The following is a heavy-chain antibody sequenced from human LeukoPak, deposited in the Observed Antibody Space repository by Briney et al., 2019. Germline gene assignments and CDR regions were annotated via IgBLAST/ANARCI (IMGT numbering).Heavy chain of an antibody. V-gene: IGHV1-69*04. Sequence: SVKVSCKASGGTFNTYDINWVRQAPGQGLEWMCRIIPGLHITNYAQRFHGRVTISADKSTSTTYLELNNLGSEDTAVYFCSLSKRTSDGSAVDYWGPGTLAAVSS. D-gene: IGHD5-24*01. CDR3: SLSKRTSDGSAVDY. CDR1: GGTFNTYD. J-gene: IGHJ4*02. CDR2: IIPGLHIT.